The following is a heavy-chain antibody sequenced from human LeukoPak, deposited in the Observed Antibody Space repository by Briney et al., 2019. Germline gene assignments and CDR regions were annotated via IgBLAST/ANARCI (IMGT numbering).Heavy chain of an antibody. V-gene: IGHV1-8*01. Sequence: ASVKVSCTASGYTFTSYDINWVRPATGQGLEWMGWMNPNSGNTGYAQKFQGRVTMTRNTSISTAYMELSSLRSEDTAVYYCARSSVLRFLEWTLPRWFDPWGQGTLVTVSS. CDR2: MNPNSGNT. CDR3: ARSSVLRFLEWTLPRWFDP. CDR1: GYTFTSYD. D-gene: IGHD3-3*01. J-gene: IGHJ5*02.